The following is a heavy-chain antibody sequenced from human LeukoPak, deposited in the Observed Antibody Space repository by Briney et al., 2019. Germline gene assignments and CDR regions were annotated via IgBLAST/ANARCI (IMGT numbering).Heavy chain of an antibody. V-gene: IGHV4-34*01. J-gene: IGHJ4*02. D-gene: IGHD4-23*01. CDR2: INHGGST. CDR1: GGSFSGYY. Sequence: SETLSLTCAVYGGSFSGYYWSWIRQPPGKGLEWIGEINHGGSTNYNPSLKSRVTISVDTSKNQFSLKLSSVTAADTAVYYCASLPNYGGNFIDYWGQGTLVTVSS. CDR3: ASLPNYGGNFIDY.